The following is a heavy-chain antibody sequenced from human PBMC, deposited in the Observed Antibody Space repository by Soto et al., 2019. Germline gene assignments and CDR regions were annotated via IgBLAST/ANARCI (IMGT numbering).Heavy chain of an antibody. D-gene: IGHD3-10*01. CDR2: ISYDGSNK. J-gene: IGHJ6*02. V-gene: IGHV3-30*18. CDR1: GFPFSSYV. Sequence: PGGSLSLSCAASGFPFSSYVMHWVRQAPGKGLEWVAVISYDGSNKYYADSVKGRFTISRDNSKNTLYLQMNSLRAEDTAVYYCAKDSAYYYGSGSYSAGMDVWGQGTTVTVSS. CDR3: AKDSAYYYGSGSYSAGMDV.